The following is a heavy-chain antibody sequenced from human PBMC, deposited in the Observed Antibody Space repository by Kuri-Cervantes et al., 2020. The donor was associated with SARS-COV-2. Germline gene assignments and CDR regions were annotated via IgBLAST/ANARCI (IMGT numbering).Heavy chain of an antibody. CDR3: ARLGLGYCSSTSCYTRYSNGVDYYYYYGMDV. V-gene: IGHV4-39*01. D-gene: IGHD2-2*02. CDR2: IYYSGST. J-gene: IGHJ6*02. Sequence: SETLSLTCTVSGGSISSSSYYRGWIRQPPGKGLEWIGSIYYSGSTYYNPSLKSRVTISVDTSKNQFSLKLSSVTAADTAVYYCARLGLGYCSSTSCYTRYSNGVDYYYYYGMDVWGQGTTVTVSS. CDR1: GGSISSSSYY.